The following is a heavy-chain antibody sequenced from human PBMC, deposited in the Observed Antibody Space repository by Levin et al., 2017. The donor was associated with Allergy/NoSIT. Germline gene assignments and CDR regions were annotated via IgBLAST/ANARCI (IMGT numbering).Heavy chain of an antibody. CDR3: ARNPLTDYYDSSGYPGYFDL. D-gene: IGHD3-22*01. V-gene: IGHV3-21*01. Sequence: GESLKISCAASGFTFSSYSMNWVRQAPGKGLEWVSSISSSSSYIYYADSVKGRFTISRDNAKNSLYLQMNSLRAEDTAVYYCARNPLTDYYDSSGYPGYFDLWGRGTLVTVSS. CDR1: GFTFSSYS. J-gene: IGHJ2*01. CDR2: ISSSSSYI.